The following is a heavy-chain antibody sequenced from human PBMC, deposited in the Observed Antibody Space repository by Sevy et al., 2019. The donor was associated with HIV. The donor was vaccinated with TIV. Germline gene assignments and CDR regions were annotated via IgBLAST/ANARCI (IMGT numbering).Heavy chain of an antibody. D-gene: IGHD4-17*01. V-gene: IGHV3-48*03. Sequence: GGSLRLSCAASGFRFSSYEMNWVRQAPGKGLECVASISNSGTNIYYSDSVRGRFTISRDTAKNSLYLQMNSLRAEDTAVYYCARDLPPSATTVAHFDYWGQGTLVTVSS. CDR3: ARDLPPSATTVAHFDY. CDR2: ISNSGTNI. CDR1: GFRFSSYE. J-gene: IGHJ4*02.